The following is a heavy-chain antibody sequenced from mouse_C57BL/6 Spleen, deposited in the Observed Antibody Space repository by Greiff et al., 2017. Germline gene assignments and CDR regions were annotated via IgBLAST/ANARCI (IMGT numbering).Heavy chain of an antibody. J-gene: IGHJ4*01. CDR1: GYTFTSYW. CDR3: ARDDGNYAYAMDY. Sequence: QVQLQQPGAELVKPGASVKLSCKASGYTFTSYWMHWVKQRPGQGLEWIGMIHPNSGSTNYNEKFKSKATLTVDKSSSTAYIQLSSLTSEDSSVYYCARDDGNYAYAMDYWGQGTSVTVSS. V-gene: IGHV1-64*01. D-gene: IGHD2-1*01. CDR2: IHPNSGST.